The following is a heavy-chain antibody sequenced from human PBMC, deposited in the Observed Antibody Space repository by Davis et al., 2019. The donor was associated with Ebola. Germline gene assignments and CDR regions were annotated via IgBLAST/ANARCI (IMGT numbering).Heavy chain of an antibody. CDR3: ARVPRENYYDSSGYYSHWYYGMDV. J-gene: IGHJ6*04. Sequence: SQTLSLTCAISGDSVSSNSAAWNWIRQSPSRGLEWLGRTYYRSKWYHDYAVSVESRVTINPDTSKNQFSLQLNSVTPEDTAVYYCARVPRENYYDSSGYYSHWYYGMDVWGKGTTVTDSS. D-gene: IGHD3-22*01. V-gene: IGHV6-1*01. CDR1: GDSVSSNSAA. CDR2: TYYRSKWYH.